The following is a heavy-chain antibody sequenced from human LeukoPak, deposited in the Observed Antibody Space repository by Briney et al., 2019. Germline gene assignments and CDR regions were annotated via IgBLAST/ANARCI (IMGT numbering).Heavy chain of an antibody. V-gene: IGHV1-18*04. CDR2: ISAYNGNT. CDR3: AGARNYDY. Sequence: ASVKVSCKASGYTFTSYYMHWVRQAPGQGLEWMGWISAYNGNTNYAQKLQGRVTMTTDTSTSTAYMELRSLRSDDTAVYYCAGARNYDYWGQGTLVTVSS. J-gene: IGHJ4*02. CDR1: GYTFTSYY.